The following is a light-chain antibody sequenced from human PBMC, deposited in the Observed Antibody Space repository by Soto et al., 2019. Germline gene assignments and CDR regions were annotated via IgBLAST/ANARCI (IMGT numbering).Light chain of an antibody. J-gene: IGKJ4*01. CDR3: RQSDSIPLT. Sequence: DIQMTQSPSSVSASVGDRVTITCRASQGISSWLAWYQQKPGKAPKHLIYAASALQSGVPARFSGSESGTDFTITISSLQSEDCATSVGRQSDSIPLTFGGGTKVEIK. V-gene: IGKV1D-12*01. CDR2: AAS. CDR1: QGISSW.